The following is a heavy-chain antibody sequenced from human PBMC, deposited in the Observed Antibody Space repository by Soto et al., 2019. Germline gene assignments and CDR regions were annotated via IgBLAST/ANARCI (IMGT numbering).Heavy chain of an antibody. Sequence: PGGSLRLSCAASGFTFSSYWMSWVRQAPGKGLEWVANIKQDGSEKYYVDSVKGRFTISRDNAKNSLYLQMNSLRAEDTAVYYCARDPYEFEAATRFDYWGQGTLVTVSS. V-gene: IGHV3-7*01. CDR3: ARDPYEFEAATRFDY. CDR2: IKQDGSEK. D-gene: IGHD2-15*01. CDR1: GFTFSSYW. J-gene: IGHJ4*02.